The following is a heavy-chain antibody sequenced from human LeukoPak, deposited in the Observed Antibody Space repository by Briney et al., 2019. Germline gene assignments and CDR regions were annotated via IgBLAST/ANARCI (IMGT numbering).Heavy chain of an antibody. J-gene: IGHJ5*02. D-gene: IGHD6-6*01. CDR3: VKASSSSPQYNWFDA. CDR2: VSGTGGRT. CDR1: GFTFSTYA. V-gene: IGHV3-23*01. Sequence: PGGSLRLSCAASGFTFSTYAMSWVRQAPGKGLEWVSVVSGTGGRTYYADSVKGRFTISRDNSENTLYLQMNSLRAEDTALYYCVKASSSSPQYNWFDAWGQGTLVTVSS.